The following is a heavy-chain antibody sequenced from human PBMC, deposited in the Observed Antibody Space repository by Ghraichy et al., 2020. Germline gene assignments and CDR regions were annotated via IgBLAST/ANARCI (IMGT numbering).Heavy chain of an antibody. Sequence: GGPLRLSCAASGFTFSSYWMHWVRQAPGKGLVWVSRINSDGSSTSYADSVKGRFTISRDNAKNTLYLQMNSLRAEDTAVYYCARGSMVRGVISESWGQGTLVTGSS. CDR3: ARGSMVRGVISES. CDR2: INSDGSST. D-gene: IGHD3-10*01. V-gene: IGHV3-74*01. CDR1: GFTFSSYW. J-gene: IGHJ4*02.